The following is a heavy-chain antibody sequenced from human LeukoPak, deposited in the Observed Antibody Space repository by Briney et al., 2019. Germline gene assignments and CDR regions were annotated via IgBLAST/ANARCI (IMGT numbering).Heavy chain of an antibody. D-gene: IGHD3-10*01. J-gene: IGHJ6*03. CDR1: GYSISSGYY. V-gene: IGHV4-38-2*02. CDR2: IYHSGST. Sequence: PSETLSLTCTVSGYSISSGYYWGWIRQPPGKGLEGMGSIYHSGSTTYNPSLKSRVTMSVDTSKNQFSLKLSSVTAADTAVYYCARHGSGSYHFAYYYMDVWGKGTTVTISS. CDR3: ARHGSGSYHFAYYYMDV.